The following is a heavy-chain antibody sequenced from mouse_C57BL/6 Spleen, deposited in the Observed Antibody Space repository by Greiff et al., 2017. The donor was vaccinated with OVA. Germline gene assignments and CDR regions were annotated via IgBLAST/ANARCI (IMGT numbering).Heavy chain of an antibody. V-gene: IGHV3-6*01. Sequence: DVKLVESGPGLVKPSQSLSLTCSVTGYSITSGYYWNWIRQFPGNKLEWMGYISYDGSNNYNPSLKNRISITRDTSKNQFFLKLNSVTTEDTATYYCARDAVVGGDWYFDVWGTGTTVTVSS. CDR3: ARDAVVGGDWYFDV. D-gene: IGHD1-1*01. CDR2: ISYDGSN. J-gene: IGHJ1*03. CDR1: GYSITSGYY.